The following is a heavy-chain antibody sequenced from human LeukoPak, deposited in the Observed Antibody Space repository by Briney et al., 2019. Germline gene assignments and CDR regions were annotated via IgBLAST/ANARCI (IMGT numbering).Heavy chain of an antibody. CDR1: GGSISSSSYY. J-gene: IGHJ4*02. V-gene: IGHV4-39*01. D-gene: IGHD3-10*01. Sequence: SETLSLTCTVSGGSISSSSYYWGWIRQPPRKGLEWIGSIYYSGSTYYNPSLKSRVTISVDTSKNQFSLKLSSVTAADTAVYYCARPYGSGEFFNWGQGTLVTVSS. CDR3: ARPYGSGEFFN. CDR2: IYYSGST.